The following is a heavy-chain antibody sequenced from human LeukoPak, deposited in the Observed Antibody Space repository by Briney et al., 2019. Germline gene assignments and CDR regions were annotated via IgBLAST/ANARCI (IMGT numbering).Heavy chain of an antibody. D-gene: IGHD5-12*01. J-gene: IGHJ5*01. CDR3: VRHDGRGGATMGAFDS. CDR1: AASFISSSHH. Sequence: SETLSLTCTVSAASFISSSHHWGWIRQSPGKGLEWIGTAYYGRTTYYNPSLDGRVTISLDTSANHFSLQLNSVTAADTAVYYCVRHDGRGGATMGAFDSWGQGSLVTVSS. CDR2: AYYGRTT. V-gene: IGHV4-39*01.